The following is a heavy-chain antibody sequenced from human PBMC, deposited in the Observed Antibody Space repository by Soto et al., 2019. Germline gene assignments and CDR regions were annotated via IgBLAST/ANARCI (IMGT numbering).Heavy chain of an antibody. D-gene: IGHD3-22*01. V-gene: IGHV5-51*01. CDR3: ERYDNSGYFHFEY. J-gene: IGHJ4*01. CDR2: IFPDGSDT. CDR1: GYSFTKYW. Sequence: GESLKISCKASGYSFTKYWIGWVSQMPGKGLEWKGIIFPDGSDTRYSPSLEGGVIISADKSIRTTYLRWSSLKASDTAMYECERYDNSGYFHFEYCGQGTLVTVSS.